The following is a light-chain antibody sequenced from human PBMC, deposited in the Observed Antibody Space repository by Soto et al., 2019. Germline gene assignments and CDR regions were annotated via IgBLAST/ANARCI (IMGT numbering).Light chain of an antibody. Sequence: IVLPQSPATLSLSPGERATLSCRPSQSVTSYLAWYQQRPGQAPRLLINDASRRATGIPDRFSGSGSGADFTLTISSLEPEDFAVYYCQQRSSWPITFGEGTRLEIK. V-gene: IGKV3-11*01. J-gene: IGKJ5*01. CDR2: DAS. CDR1: QSVTSY. CDR3: QQRSSWPIT.